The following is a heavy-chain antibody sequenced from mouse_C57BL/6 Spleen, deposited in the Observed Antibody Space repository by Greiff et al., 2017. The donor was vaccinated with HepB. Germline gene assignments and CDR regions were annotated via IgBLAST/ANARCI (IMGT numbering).Heavy chain of an antibody. J-gene: IGHJ2*01. Sequence: DVHLVESGGGLVKPGGSLKLSCAASGFTFSSYAMSWVRQTPEKRLEWVATISDGGSYTYYPDNVKGRFTISRDNAKNNLYLQMSHLKSEDTAMYYCAREGDYDGHFDYWGQGTTLTVSS. CDR3: AREGDYDGHFDY. D-gene: IGHD2-4*01. CDR1: GFTFSSYA. V-gene: IGHV5-4*01. CDR2: ISDGGSYT.